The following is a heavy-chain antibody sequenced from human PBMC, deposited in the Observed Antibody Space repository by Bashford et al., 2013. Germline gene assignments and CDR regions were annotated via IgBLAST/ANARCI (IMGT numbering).Heavy chain of an antibody. CDR3: ARDHSIFGVVGYYYYGMDV. Sequence: ASVKVSCKASGYTFTGYYMHWVRQAPGQGLEWMGWINPNSGGTNYAQKFQGWVTMTRDTSISTAYMELSRLRSDDTAVYYCARDHSIFGVVGYYYYGMDVWGQGTTVTVSS. CDR1: GYTFTGYY. CDR2: INPNSGGT. V-gene: IGHV1-2*04. J-gene: IGHJ6*02. D-gene: IGHD3-3*01.